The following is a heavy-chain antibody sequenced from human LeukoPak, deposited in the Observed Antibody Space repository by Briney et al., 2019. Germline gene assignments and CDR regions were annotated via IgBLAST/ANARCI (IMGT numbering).Heavy chain of an antibody. J-gene: IGHJ4*02. CDR3: ARDGGSAWFLDY. Sequence: PGGSLRLSCAASGFTFSSYGMHWVRQAPGKGLEWVAFIRYDGSNKYYADSVKGRFTISRDNSKNTLCLQMNSLRAEDTAVYYCARDGGSAWFLDYWGQGTLVTVSS. D-gene: IGHD6-19*01. V-gene: IGHV3-30*02. CDR2: IRYDGSNK. CDR1: GFTFSSYG.